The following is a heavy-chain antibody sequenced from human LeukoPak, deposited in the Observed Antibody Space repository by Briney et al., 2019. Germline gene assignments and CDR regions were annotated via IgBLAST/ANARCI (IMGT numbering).Heavy chain of an antibody. D-gene: IGHD1/OR15-1a*01. CDR3: AKGPRAVEHSTQYFAY. CDR1: GFTFSAFG. V-gene: IGHV3-23*01. J-gene: IGHJ4*02. Sequence: GGTLRLSCAASGFTFSAFGLSWVRQAPGKGLEWVSSITGSGGSTYYADSVKGRFTISRDSSKNTLYLQMKSLRAEDTAVYYCAKGPRAVEHSTQYFAYWGQGTLVTVSS. CDR2: ITGSGGST.